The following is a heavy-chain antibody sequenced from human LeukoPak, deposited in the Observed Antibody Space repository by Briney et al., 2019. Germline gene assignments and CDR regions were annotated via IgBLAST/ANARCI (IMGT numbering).Heavy chain of an antibody. V-gene: IGHV4-30-4*01. CDR2: IYYSGST. CDR3: ARAIYGVGSFDH. Sequence: SQTLSLTCTVSGGSISSGSYYWTWIRQSPEKGLEWIGYIYYSGSTYSNPSLQSRVIISIDTAKKQFSLNLSSVTAADTAVYYCARAIYGVGSFDHWGQGALLTVSS. J-gene: IGHJ4*02. CDR1: GGSISSGSYY. D-gene: IGHD3-10*01.